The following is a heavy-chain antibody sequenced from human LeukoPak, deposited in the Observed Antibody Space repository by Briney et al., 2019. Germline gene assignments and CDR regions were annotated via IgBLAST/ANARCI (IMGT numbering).Heavy chain of an antibody. V-gene: IGHV4-61*02. CDR3: ARDSRIVGATGNFVF. CDR2: IYTNEST. J-gene: IGHJ4*02. D-gene: IGHD1-26*01. CDR1: GPSLSSGSDY. Sequence: TLSLPCTVFGPSLSSGSDYWSWIRQPAGKGLEWIGRIYTNESTNYNPSHKRRVTISVDTSKNQFSLKLSSETGADAAVYYCARDSRIVGATGNFVFWGEGPLVTVSS.